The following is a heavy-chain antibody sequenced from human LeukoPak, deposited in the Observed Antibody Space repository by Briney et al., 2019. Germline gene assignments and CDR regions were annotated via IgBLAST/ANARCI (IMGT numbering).Heavy chain of an antibody. CDR2: LRGNGDT. CDR3: ATASWVSNADAVL. J-gene: IGHJ4*02. CDR1: GFTVSSYA. V-gene: IGHV3-23*01. D-gene: IGHD1-1*01. Sequence: GGSLRLSCAASGFTVSSYAMSWVREAPARGLEWVSSLRGNGDTFYADSVKGRVTLSRDDSRNTVYLQLNNLRVEDTAVYYCATASWVSNADAVLWGQGTVVTVSS.